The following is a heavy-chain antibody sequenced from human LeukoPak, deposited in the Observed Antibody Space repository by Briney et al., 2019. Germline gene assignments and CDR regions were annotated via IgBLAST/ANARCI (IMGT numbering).Heavy chain of an antibody. CDR2: ISWNSGNI. D-gene: IGHD3-22*01. CDR1: GFKFDDYG. V-gene: IGHV3-9*01. Sequence: GRSLRLSCAASGFKFDDYGMHWVRQAPGKGLEWVSGISWNSGNIGYADSVKGRFTISRDNAKNTLYPQLNSLRAEDTAVYYCAREGYYDSSYWGQGTLVTVSS. J-gene: IGHJ4*02. CDR3: AREGYYDSSY.